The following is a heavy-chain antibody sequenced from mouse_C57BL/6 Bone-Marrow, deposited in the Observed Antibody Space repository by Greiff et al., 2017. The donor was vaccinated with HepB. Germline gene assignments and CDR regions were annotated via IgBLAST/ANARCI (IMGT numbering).Heavy chain of an antibody. J-gene: IGHJ4*01. CDR3: ATPMMTTLDYYAMDY. CDR1: GFSLTSYG. D-gene: IGHD2-4*01. Sequence: QVQLKQSGPGLVQPSQSLSITCTVSGFSLTSYGVHWVRQSPGKGLEWLGVIWRGGSTDYNAAFMSRLSITKDNSKSQVFIKINSLQSDDTAIYYCATPMMTTLDYYAMDYWDQGTSVTVSS. V-gene: IGHV2-5*01. CDR2: IWRGGST.